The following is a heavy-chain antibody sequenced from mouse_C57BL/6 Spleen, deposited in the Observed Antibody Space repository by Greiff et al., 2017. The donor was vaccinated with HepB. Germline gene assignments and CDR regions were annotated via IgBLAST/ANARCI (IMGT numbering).Heavy chain of an antibody. CDR1: GYAFTNYL. D-gene: IGHD1-1*01. CDR2: INPGSGGT. CDR3: ARGGTTVVDLPCFDV. Sequence: QVQLQQSGAELVRPGTSVKVSCKASGYAFTNYLIEWVKQRPGQGLEWIGVINPGSGGTNYNEKFKGKATLTADKSSSTAYMQLSSLTSEDSAVYFCARGGTTVVDLPCFDVWGTGTTVTVSS. V-gene: IGHV1-54*01. J-gene: IGHJ1*03.